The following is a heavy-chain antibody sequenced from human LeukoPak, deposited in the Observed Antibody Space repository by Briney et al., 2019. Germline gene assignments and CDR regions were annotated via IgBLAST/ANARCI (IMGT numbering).Heavy chain of an antibody. D-gene: IGHD3-22*01. CDR3: ARDSSPAYYYDSSGYYYVY. CDR2: INTNTGNP. V-gene: IGHV7-4-1*02. Sequence: GASVKVSCKASGYTFTSYAMNWVRQAPGQGLEWMGWINTNTGNPTYAQGFTGRFVFSLDTSVSAAYLQISSLKAEDTAVYYCARDSSPAYYYDSSGYYYVYWGQGTLVTVSS. CDR1: GYTFTSYA. J-gene: IGHJ4*02.